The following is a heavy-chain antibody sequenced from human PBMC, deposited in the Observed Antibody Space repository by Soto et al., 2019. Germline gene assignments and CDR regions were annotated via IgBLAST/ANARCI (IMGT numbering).Heavy chain of an antibody. V-gene: IGHV3-30*18. CDR2: ISYDGSNK. Sequence: PGGSLRLSCAASGFTFSSYGMHWVRQAPDKGLEWVAVISYDGSNKYYADSVKGRFTISRDNSKNTLYLQMNSLRAEDTAVYYCAKGGIAVASPPGWGGGNYYYGMDVWGQGTTVTVSS. CDR1: GFTFSSYG. D-gene: IGHD6-19*01. CDR3: AKGGIAVASPPGWGGGNYYYGMDV. J-gene: IGHJ6*02.